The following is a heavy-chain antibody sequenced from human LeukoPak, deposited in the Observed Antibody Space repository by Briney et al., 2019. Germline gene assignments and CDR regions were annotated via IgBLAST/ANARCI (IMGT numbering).Heavy chain of an antibody. J-gene: IGHJ4*02. CDR3: ARGFGEPAALTDY. CDR2: IYSDGST. D-gene: IGHD2-2*01. Sequence: GGSLRLSCAASGFTVSSNYMSWVRQAPGKGLEWVSVIYSDGSTYYADSVKGRFTISRDNSKNTLYLQMNSLRGEDTAVYYCARGFGEPAALTDYWGQGTLVTVSS. CDR1: GFTVSSNY. V-gene: IGHV3-53*05.